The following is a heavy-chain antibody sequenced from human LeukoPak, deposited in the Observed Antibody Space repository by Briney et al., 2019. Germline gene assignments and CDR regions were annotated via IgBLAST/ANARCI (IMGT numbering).Heavy chain of an antibody. J-gene: IGHJ6*02. V-gene: IGHV4-59*01. D-gene: IGHD3-10*01. CDR3: ARDRGPYYYYGMDV. Sequence: SETLSLTCTVSGGSISSYYWSRIRQPPGKGLEWIGYIYYSGSTNYNPSLKSRVTISVDTSKNQFSLKLSSVTAADTAVYYCARDRGPYYYYGMDVWGQGTTVTVSS. CDR2: IYYSGST. CDR1: GGSISSYY.